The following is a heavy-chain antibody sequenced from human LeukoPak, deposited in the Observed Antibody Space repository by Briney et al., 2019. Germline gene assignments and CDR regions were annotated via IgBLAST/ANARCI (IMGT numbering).Heavy chain of an antibody. CDR2: ISGSGDTT. J-gene: IGHJ4*02. D-gene: IGHD3-9*01. Sequence: GGSLRLSCAASGFTFSSYAMSWVRQAPGKGLEWVSTISGSGDTTYDADSVKGRFTISRDNSKNTLYLQMNSLRAEDTAVYYCARSGPVYDILTGPPPGTLDYWGQGTLVTVSS. CDR1: GFTFSSYA. V-gene: IGHV3-23*01. CDR3: ARSGPVYDILTGPPPGTLDY.